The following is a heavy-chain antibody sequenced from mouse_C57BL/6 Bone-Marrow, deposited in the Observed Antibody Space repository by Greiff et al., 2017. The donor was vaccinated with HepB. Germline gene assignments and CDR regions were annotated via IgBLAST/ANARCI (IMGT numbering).Heavy chain of an antibody. CDR3: ARYYYGSSYVHWYFDV. CDR2: IYPGSGNT. D-gene: IGHD1-1*01. Sequence: QVQLQQSGPELVKPGASVKISCKASGYTFTDYYINWVKQRPGQGLEWIGWIYPGSGNTKYNEKFKGKATLTVDTSSSTAYMQLSSLTSEDSAVYFCARYYYGSSYVHWYFDVWGTGTTVTVSS. CDR1: GYTFTDYY. V-gene: IGHV1-84*01. J-gene: IGHJ1*03.